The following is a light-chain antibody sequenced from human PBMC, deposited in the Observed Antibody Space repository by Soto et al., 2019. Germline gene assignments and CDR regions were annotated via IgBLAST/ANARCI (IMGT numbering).Light chain of an antibody. V-gene: IGLV1-44*01. CDR2: TDS. J-gene: IGLJ1*01. CDR1: SSNIGSNA. CDR3: ASWDGSLIGHV. Sequence: QPVLTQPPSASGTPGQRVTISCSGSSSNIGSNAVNWYQHLPGTAPKLLIFTDSQRPSGVPDRFSGSRSGTSASLAISGLQSEDEADYYCASWDGSLIGHVFGTGTKLTVL.